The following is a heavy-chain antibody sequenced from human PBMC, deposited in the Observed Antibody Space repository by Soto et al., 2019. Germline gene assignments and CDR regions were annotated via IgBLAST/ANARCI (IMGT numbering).Heavy chain of an antibody. CDR1: GFTFSSYA. CDR3: AKEGPTVTYYYYYMDV. D-gene: IGHD4-4*01. V-gene: IGHV3-23*01. Sequence: SLRLSCAASGFTFSSYAMSWVRQAPGKGLEWVSAISGSGGSTYYADSVKGRFTISRDNSKNTLYLQMNSLRAEDTAVYYCAKEGPTVTYYYYYMDVWGKGTTVTVSS. CDR2: ISGSGGST. J-gene: IGHJ6*03.